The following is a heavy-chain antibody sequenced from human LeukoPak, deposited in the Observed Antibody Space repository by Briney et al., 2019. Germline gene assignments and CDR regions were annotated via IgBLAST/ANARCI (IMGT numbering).Heavy chain of an antibody. D-gene: IGHD3-3*01. Sequence: SETLSLTCTVSGGSISSSSYYWGWIRQPPGKGLEWIGSIYYSGSTYYNPSLKSRVTISVDTSKNQFSLKLSSVAAADTAVYYCARAYYDFWSGYYAAFDIWGQGTMVTVSS. CDR1: GGSISSSSYY. CDR2: IYYSGST. V-gene: IGHV4-39*01. J-gene: IGHJ3*02. CDR3: ARAYYDFWSGYYAAFDI.